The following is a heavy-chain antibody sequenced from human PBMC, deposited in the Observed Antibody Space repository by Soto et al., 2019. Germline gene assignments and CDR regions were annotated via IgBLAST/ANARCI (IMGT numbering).Heavy chain of an antibody. Sequence: SETLSLTCTVSGGSISSGGYYWSWIRQHPGKGLEWIGYIYYSGSTYYNPSLKSRVTISVDTSKNQFSLKLSSVTAADTAVYYCARERALIAARPPHVWFDPWGQGTLVTVSS. CDR1: GGSISSGGYY. J-gene: IGHJ5*02. D-gene: IGHD6-6*01. V-gene: IGHV4-31*03. CDR2: IYYSGST. CDR3: ARERALIAARPPHVWFDP.